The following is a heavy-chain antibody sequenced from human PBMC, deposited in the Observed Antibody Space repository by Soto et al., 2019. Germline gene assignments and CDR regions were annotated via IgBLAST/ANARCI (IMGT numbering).Heavy chain of an antibody. Sequence: GESLKISCKGSGYSFTSYWISWVRQMPGKGLEWMGRIDPSDSYTNYSPSFQGHVTISADKSVSTAYLQWSSLKASDTAMYYCARHLVGYGDYLVGMDVWGQGTTVTVSS. CDR1: GYSFTSYW. J-gene: IGHJ6*02. CDR3: ARHLVGYGDYLVGMDV. CDR2: IDPSDSYT. V-gene: IGHV5-10-1*01. D-gene: IGHD4-17*01.